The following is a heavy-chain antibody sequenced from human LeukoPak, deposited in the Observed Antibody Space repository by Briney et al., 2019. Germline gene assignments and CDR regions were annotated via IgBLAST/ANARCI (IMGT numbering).Heavy chain of an antibody. CDR3: ARARAYYYDSSGYYPTFFDY. CDR2: IYSGGST. D-gene: IGHD3-22*01. CDR1: GFTVSSNY. J-gene: IGHJ4*02. Sequence: PGGSLRLSCAASGFTVSSNYMSWVRQAPGKGLEWVSVIYSGGSTYYADSVKGRFTISRDNSKNTLYLQMNSLRAEDTAVYYCARARAYYYDSSGYYPTFFDYWGQGTLVTVSS. V-gene: IGHV3-66*02.